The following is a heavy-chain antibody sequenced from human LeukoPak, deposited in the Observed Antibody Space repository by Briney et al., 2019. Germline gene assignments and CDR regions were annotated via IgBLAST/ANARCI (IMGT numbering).Heavy chain of an antibody. CDR2: IYYSGST. J-gene: IGHJ4*02. CDR1: GGSLSSSSYY. D-gene: IGHD5-18*01. CDR3: ARRTRTGIQLWSVEERGNFDY. Sequence: SETLSLTCPVSGGSLSSSSYYWGWLRQPPGKGLEWIGSIYYSGSTYYTPSLKTRVTISVNTTKNQFSLKLSSVTAADTALNYCARRTRTGIQLWSVEERGNFDYWGQGNLVTVTS. V-gene: IGHV4-39*01.